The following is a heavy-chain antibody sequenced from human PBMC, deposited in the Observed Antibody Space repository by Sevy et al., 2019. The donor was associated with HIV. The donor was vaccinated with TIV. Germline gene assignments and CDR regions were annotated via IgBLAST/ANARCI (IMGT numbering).Heavy chain of an antibody. CDR3: ASRYYYGSGSYYRWSWDV. CDR2: IYSGCST. Sequence: GGSLRLSCAASGFTVSSNYMSWVRQAPGKGLEWVSVIYSGCSTYYADSVKCRFTISRDNSKNTLYLQMNSLRAEDTAVYYCASRYYYGSGSYYRWSWDVWGQGTTVTVSS. J-gene: IGHJ6*02. CDR1: GFTVSSNY. V-gene: IGHV3-53*01. D-gene: IGHD3-10*01.